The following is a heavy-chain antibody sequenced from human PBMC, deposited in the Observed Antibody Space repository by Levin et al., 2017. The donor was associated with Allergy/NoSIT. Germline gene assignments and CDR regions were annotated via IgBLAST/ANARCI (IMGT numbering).Heavy chain of an antibody. Sequence: SQTLSLTCTVSGASIISTSYYWSWVRQHPVQGLEWIAYIYYGGRTYSNPSLRSRLAMSAATSNNRLSLNLTSVTAADSAMYYCARVSGDQYSSGYHDLWGRGTLVTVSS. J-gene: IGHJ2*01. CDR1: GASIISTSYY. CDR3: ARVSGDQYSSGYHDL. V-gene: IGHV4-31*03. D-gene: IGHD4-11*01. CDR2: IYYGGRT.